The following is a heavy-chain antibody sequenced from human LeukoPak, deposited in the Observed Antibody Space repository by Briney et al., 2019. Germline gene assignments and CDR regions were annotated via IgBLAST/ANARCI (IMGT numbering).Heavy chain of an antibody. V-gene: IGHV3-30-3*01. CDR3: AKASPYFDSSGTPGELGAFDI. CDR2: ISSDENKQ. CDR1: GFTFSSYA. Sequence: GRSLRLSCAASGFTFSSYAMNWVRQAPGKGLEWVALISSDENKQSYADSVRGRFTISRDNSKNTLYLHMNSLRAEDTAVYYCAKASPYFDSSGTPGELGAFDIWGQGTMVTVSS. D-gene: IGHD3-22*01. J-gene: IGHJ3*02.